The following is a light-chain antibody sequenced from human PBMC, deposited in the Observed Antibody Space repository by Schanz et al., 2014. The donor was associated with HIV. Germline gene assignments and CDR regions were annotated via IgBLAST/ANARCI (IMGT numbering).Light chain of an antibody. CDR2: DDH. J-gene: IGLJ2*01. V-gene: IGLV1-51*01. Sequence: QSVLTQPPSVSAAPGQRVTISCSGSALIIGQNSVSWYQQFPGTAPRLLLYDDHVRPSDIPDRFSGSKTGTSATLVIIGLQTGDEADYYCGTWDSTLSAVVFGGGTKLTVL. CDR3: GTWDSTLSAVV. CDR1: ALIIGQNS.